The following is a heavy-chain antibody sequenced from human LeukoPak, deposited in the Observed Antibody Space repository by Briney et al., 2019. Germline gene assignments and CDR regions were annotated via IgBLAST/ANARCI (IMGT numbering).Heavy chain of an antibody. D-gene: IGHD3-10*01. V-gene: IGHV3-23*01. CDR3: AKDQKYMVRGPLDY. CDR1: GFTFSSYA. J-gene: IGHJ4*02. Sequence: GGSLRLSCAASGFTFSSYAMSWVRQAPGKGLEWVSSISGSGGSPYYAGSVKGRFTISRDNSKNTLYLQMNSLRAEDTAVYYCAKDQKYMVRGPLDYWGQGTLVTVSS. CDR2: ISGSGGSP.